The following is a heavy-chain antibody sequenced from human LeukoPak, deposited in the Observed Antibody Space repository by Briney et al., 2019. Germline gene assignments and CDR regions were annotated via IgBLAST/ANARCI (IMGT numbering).Heavy chain of an antibody. J-gene: IGHJ4*02. CDR1: GFTFNRNV. Sequence: GGSLRLSCATSGFTFNRNVMSWVRQPPGKGLEWVSAIIDDGSSTYYADSVRGRFTISRDNSKNTVYLQMNNLRAADTAVYYCAKPNDSGRWMFDYWGQGTLVAVSS. CDR2: IIDDGSST. D-gene: IGHD6-25*01. CDR3: AKPNDSGRWMFDY. V-gene: IGHV3-23*01.